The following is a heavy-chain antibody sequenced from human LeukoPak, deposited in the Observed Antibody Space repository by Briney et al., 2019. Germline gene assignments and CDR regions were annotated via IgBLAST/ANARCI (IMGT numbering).Heavy chain of an antibody. D-gene: IGHD6-19*01. V-gene: IGHV3-48*02. CDR3: ARVGIAVAQFFDY. CDR2: ISSSSSAI. Sequence: GGSLRLSCAASGLSFSGYSMNWVRQAPGKGLEWVSYISSSSSAIYYADSVKGRFTISRDNAKNSLYLQMNSLRDEDTAVYYCARVGIAVAQFFDYWGQGTLVTVSS. CDR1: GLSFSGYS. J-gene: IGHJ4*02.